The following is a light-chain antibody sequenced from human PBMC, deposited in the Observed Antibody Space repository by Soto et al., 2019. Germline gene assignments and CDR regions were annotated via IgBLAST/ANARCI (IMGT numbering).Light chain of an antibody. Sequence: HSVLTQPPSASGSPGQSVTISCIGTSSDVGGYNYVSWYQQHPGKAPKLMIYEVSKRPSGVPDRFSGSKSGNTASLTVSGLQAEDEADYYCSSYAASNNLGVFGGGTQLTVL. CDR3: SSYAASNNLGV. J-gene: IGLJ2*01. CDR2: EVS. CDR1: SSDVGGYNY. V-gene: IGLV2-8*01.